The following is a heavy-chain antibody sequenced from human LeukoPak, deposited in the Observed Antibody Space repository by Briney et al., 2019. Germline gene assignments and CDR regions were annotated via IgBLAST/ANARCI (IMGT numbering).Heavy chain of an antibody. CDR1: GFTFSSYW. V-gene: IGHV3-7*01. Sequence: PGGSLRLSCAASGFTFSSYWMTWVRQAPGKGLEWVANIKQDGSEKYYVDSVKGRFTISRDNAKNSLYLQMNSLRAEDTGVYYCARDCGSDCSQAFDIWGQGTMVTVSS. CDR2: IKQDGSEK. D-gene: IGHD2-21*02. CDR3: ARDCGSDCSQAFDI. J-gene: IGHJ3*02.